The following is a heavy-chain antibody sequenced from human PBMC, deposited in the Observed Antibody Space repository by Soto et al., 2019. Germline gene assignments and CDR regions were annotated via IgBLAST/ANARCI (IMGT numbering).Heavy chain of an antibody. CDR3: ASDSPAMGV. CDR1: GYTFTSYY. J-gene: IGHJ6*02. Sequence: QVQLVQSGAEVKKPGASVKVSCKASGYTFTSYYISWVRQAPGQGLEWRGWISAYNGNSKYAQKLQGRVTMTTDTSTSTVYMERLSLRSKDTYFYSCASDSPAMGVWGQGTTVTVSS. CDR2: ISAYNGNS. V-gene: IGHV1-18*01.